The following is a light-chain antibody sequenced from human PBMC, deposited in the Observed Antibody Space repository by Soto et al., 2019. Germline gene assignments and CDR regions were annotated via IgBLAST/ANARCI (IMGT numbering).Light chain of an antibody. V-gene: IGKV1-5*01. CDR3: QQRNNWPPSIT. J-gene: IGKJ5*01. CDR2: AAS. Sequence: DIQMTQSPSTLSGSVGDRVTITCRASQTISSWLAWYQQKPGKAPKLLIYAASSLQSGVPSRFSGSGSGTDFTLTISSLQPEDFALYYCQQRNNWPPSITFGQGTRLEIK. CDR1: QTISSW.